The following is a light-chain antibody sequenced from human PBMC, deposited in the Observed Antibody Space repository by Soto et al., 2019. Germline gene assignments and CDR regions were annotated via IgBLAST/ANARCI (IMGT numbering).Light chain of an antibody. CDR3: QQYYSPPRYT. J-gene: IGKJ2*01. V-gene: IGKV4-1*01. Sequence: DIVMTQSPEYLAVSLGERATINCKSSQSVLYSSNNKNLVALYQQKPGQPPKLLIYWASTRESGVPDRFSGSGSGRDFTLTISSLQAEDVAVYYCQQYYSPPRYTFGQGTRLGIK. CDR1: QSVLYSSNNKNL. CDR2: WAS.